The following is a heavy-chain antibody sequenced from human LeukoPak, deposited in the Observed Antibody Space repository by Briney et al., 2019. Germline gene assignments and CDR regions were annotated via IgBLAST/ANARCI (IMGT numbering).Heavy chain of an antibody. CDR1: GGSISSYY. CDR3: AGDRWGNWFDP. V-gene: IGHV4-59*08. J-gene: IGHJ5*02. CDR2: IYYSGST. Sequence: SETLSLTCTVSGGSISSYYWSWIRQPPGKGLEWIGYIYYSGSTNYNPSLKSRVTISVDTSKNQFSLKLGSVTAADTAVYYCAGDRWGNWFDPWGQGTLVTVSS. D-gene: IGHD5-24*01.